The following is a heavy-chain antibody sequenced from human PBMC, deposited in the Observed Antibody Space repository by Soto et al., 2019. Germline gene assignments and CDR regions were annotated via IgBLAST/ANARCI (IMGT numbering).Heavy chain of an antibody. Sequence: SETLSLTCTVSGGSISSYYWSWIRQPPGKGLEWIGYIYYSESTNYNPSLKSRVTISVDTSKNQFSLKLSSVTAADTAVYYCARGRDGYRYDYWGQGTLVTVSS. CDR3: ARGRDGYRYDY. D-gene: IGHD5-12*01. J-gene: IGHJ4*02. V-gene: IGHV4-59*01. CDR2: IYYSEST. CDR1: GGSISSYY.